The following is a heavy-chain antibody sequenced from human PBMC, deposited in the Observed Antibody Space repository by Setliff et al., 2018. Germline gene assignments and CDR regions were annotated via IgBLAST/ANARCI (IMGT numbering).Heavy chain of an antibody. Sequence: SETLSLTCNVSGGSVSSTSHYWGWIRQPPGKGMEWIGSVYYSGYTYYNPSLQSRVTMSLDTSKNQFSLRVKSMTAADTALYFCARERQGGFLEWSPFDSWGQGSLVTVSS. CDR1: GGSVSSTSHY. CDR2: VYYSGYT. CDR3: ARERQGGFLEWSPFDS. D-gene: IGHD3-3*01. J-gene: IGHJ4*02. V-gene: IGHV4-39*07.